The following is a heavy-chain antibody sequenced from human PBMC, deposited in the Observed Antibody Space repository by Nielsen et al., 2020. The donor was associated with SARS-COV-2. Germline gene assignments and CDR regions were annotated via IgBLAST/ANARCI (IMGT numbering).Heavy chain of an antibody. Sequence: GESLKISCTASGFTFGDDVKSWARQAPGKGLEWVAQMSGSSSYIHYADSVKGRYTISKDSAKNSLYLQMNSLRAEDTAVYYCARVAGTPPVSYSYFDLWGRGTLVTVSS. CDR3: ARVAGTPPVSYSYFDL. CDR1: GFTFGDDV. J-gene: IGHJ2*01. D-gene: IGHD6-19*01. V-gene: IGHV3-11*05. CDR2: MSGSSSYI.